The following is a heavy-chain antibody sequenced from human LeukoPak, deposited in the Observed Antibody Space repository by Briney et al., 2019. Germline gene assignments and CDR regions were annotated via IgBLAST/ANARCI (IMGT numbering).Heavy chain of an antibody. V-gene: IGHV4-59*08. Sequence: SETLSLTCTVSGGSISSYYWSWLRQPQGKGLEWIGYIYYSGSTNYNPSLKSRVTISVDTSKNQFSLKLSSVTAADTAVHYCARQGGGFWYFDLWGRGTLVTVSS. D-gene: IGHD6-25*01. J-gene: IGHJ2*01. CDR3: ARQGGGFWYFDL. CDR1: GGSISSYY. CDR2: IYYSGST.